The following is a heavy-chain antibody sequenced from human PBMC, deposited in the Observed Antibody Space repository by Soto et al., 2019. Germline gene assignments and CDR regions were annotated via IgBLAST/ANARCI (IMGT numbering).Heavy chain of an antibody. CDR1: GYSFNSNG. V-gene: IGHV1-18*04. J-gene: IGHJ5*02. CDR3: ARAGDPIVMVAAACGDP. CDR2: ISAYNGST. D-gene: IGHD2-15*01. Sequence: QIPLVQSGAEVKKPGASVKVSCKGSGYSFNSNGISWMRQAPGQGLEWMGWISAYNGSTNYAQKFQGRVTMTRDTSTSTAYVELTSLRSNDTPVYYCARAGDPIVMVAAACGDPWGQGTLVTVSS.